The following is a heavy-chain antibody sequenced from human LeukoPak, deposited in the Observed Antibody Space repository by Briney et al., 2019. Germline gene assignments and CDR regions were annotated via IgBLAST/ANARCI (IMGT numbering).Heavy chain of an antibody. CDR3: AKDRDY. J-gene: IGHJ4*02. CDR1: GFTFSSCA. Sequence: PGGSLRLSCAASGFTFSSCAMSWVRQAPGKGLEWVSDISESGDATYYADSVRGRFTISRDNSKNTLYLQMNRLRVDDTAIYYCAKDRDYWGQGTLVTVSS. CDR2: ISESGDAT. V-gene: IGHV3-23*01.